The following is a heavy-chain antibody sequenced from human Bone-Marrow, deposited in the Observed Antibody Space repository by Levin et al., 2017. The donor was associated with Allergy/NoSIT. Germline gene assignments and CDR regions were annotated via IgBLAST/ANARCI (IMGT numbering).Heavy chain of an antibody. CDR3: ARVSEHTGRDYYYGMDV. J-gene: IGHJ6*02. D-gene: IGHD1-14*01. Sequence: PGESLKISCHVSGYTFSNYGINWVRQAPGHGLEWVGWISADNGDTEFAQRFYGRVTLTRDTSTSTAYMELRNLRSDDTALYYCARVSEHTGRDYYYGMDVWGQGTMVTVAS. CDR1: GYTFSNYG. CDR2: ISADNGDT. V-gene: IGHV1-18*01.